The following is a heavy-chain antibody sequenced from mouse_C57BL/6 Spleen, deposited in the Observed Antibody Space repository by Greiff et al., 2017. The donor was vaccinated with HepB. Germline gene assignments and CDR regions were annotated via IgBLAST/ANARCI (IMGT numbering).Heavy chain of an antibody. J-gene: IGHJ4*01. Sequence: EVQLVESGPVLVKPGASVKMSCKASGYTFTDYYMNWVKQSHGKSLEWIGVINPYNGGTSYNQKFKGKATLTVDKSSSTAYMELNSLTSEDSAVYYCARKGLFYAMDYWGQGTSVTVSS. CDR2: INPYNGGT. D-gene: IGHD3-3*01. V-gene: IGHV1-19*01. CDR3: ARKGLFYAMDY. CDR1: GYTFTDYY.